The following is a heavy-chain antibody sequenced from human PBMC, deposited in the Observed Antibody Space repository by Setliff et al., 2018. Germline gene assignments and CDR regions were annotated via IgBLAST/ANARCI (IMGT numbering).Heavy chain of an antibody. J-gene: IGHJ4*02. CDR1: GGPLNSYS. CDR2: IIPVLDIT. V-gene: IGHV1-69*02. Sequence: SVKVSCKASGGPLNSYSFRWVRQAPGQGLEWMGRIIPVLDITRYSQKFQGRVTITADKSTGIIYMELTSLRSDDTAVYYCARHPPPPNYFDIGALDSWGQGTLVTVSS. D-gene: IGHD3-22*01. CDR3: ARHPPPPNYFDIGALDS.